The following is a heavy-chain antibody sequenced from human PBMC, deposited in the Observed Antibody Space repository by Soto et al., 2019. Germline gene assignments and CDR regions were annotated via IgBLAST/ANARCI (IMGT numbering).Heavy chain of an antibody. Sequence: QVQLQESGPGLVKPSETLSLTCTVSGGSISSYYWSWIRQPPGKGLEWIGYIYYSGSTNYNPSLKSRFTISVDTAKNQFSPKLSSVTAADTAGYYCARRYGGPLDYWGQGTLVTVSS. V-gene: IGHV4-59*08. D-gene: IGHD4-17*01. CDR3: ARRYGGPLDY. J-gene: IGHJ4*02. CDR1: GGSISSYY. CDR2: IYYSGST.